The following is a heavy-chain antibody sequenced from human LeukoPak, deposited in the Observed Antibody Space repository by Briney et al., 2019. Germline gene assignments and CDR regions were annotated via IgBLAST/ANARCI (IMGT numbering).Heavy chain of an antibody. CDR3: AGVSGYSSY. CDR1: GGSISSYY. Sequence: PSETLSLTCTVSGGSISSYYWSWIRQPPGKGLEWIGYIYYSGSTNYNPSLKSRVTISVDTSKNQFSLKLSSVTAADTAVYYCAGVSGYSSYWGQGTLVTVSS. J-gene: IGHJ4*02. D-gene: IGHD3-22*01. CDR2: IYYSGST. V-gene: IGHV4-59*01.